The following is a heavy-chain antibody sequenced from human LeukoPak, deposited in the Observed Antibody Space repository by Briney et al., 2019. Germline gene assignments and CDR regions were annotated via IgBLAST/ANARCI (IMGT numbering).Heavy chain of an antibody. CDR3: ARDLKGFNL. CDR1: GFYFSAYL. V-gene: IGHV3-7*04. Sequence: SGGSRRLSCVASGFYFSAYLMSWVPQAPGKGLEWVANIKQDGSQEFYLDSVKGRFTISRDNGNNSLYLHMSRLRIEDTAVYYCARDLKGFNLWCQGALVTVSS. J-gene: IGHJ5*02. CDR2: IKQDGSQE.